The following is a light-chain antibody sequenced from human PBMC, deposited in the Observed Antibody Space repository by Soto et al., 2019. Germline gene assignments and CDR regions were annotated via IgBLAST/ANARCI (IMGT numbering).Light chain of an antibody. Sequence: EIVLTQSPGTLSLSPGERATLSCRSSQSVSSSYLAWYQQKPGQAPRLLIYGASSRATGIPARFSGSGSGTDFTLTISSLEPEDFAVYYCPQRSNWPPITSGQGTRLEIK. CDR3: PQRSNWPPIT. CDR1: QSVSSSY. J-gene: IGKJ5*01. V-gene: IGKV3D-20*02. CDR2: GAS.